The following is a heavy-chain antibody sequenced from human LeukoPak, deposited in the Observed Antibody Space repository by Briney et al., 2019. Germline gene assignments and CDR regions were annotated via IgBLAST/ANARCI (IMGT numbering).Heavy chain of an antibody. CDR3: ARRTAAGPFDY. CDR1: GFAFRSYV. CDR2: ISASGSDV. J-gene: IGHJ4*02. V-gene: IGHV3-21*01. D-gene: IGHD6-13*01. Sequence: PGGSLRLSCAASGFAFRSYVVNWVRQAPGKGLEWVSSISASGSDVNYADSVTGRFTVSRDNAKSSPYLEMNSLRAEDTAVYYCARRTAAGPFDYWGQGTLVTVSS.